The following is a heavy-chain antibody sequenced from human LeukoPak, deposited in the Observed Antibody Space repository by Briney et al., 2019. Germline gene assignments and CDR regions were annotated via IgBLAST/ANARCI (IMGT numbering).Heavy chain of an antibody. J-gene: IGHJ4*02. D-gene: IGHD3-22*01. Sequence: PGGSLRLSCVGSGFTFSSYWMSWVRQAPGKGLEWVANIKQDGSEKYYVDSVKGRFTISRDNAKNSLYLQMNSLRDEDAAVYYCARLRRDTIIVVAVFDYWGQGTPLTVSS. CDR2: IKQDGSEK. CDR3: ARLRRDTIIVVAVFDY. V-gene: IGHV3-7*01. CDR1: GFTFSSYW.